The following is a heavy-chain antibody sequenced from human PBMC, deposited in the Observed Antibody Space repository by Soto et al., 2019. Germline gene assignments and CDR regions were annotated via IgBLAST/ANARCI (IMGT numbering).Heavy chain of an antibody. CDR3: VRGSYYYGMDV. V-gene: IGHV3-64D*06. CDR1: GFTFSSYA. J-gene: IGHJ6*02. CDR2: ISSNGGST. Sequence: GGSLRLSCSASGFTFSSYAMHWVRQAPGKGLEYVSAISSNGGSTYYADSVKGRFTISRDNSKNTLYLQMSSLRAEDTAVYYCVRGSYYYGMDVWGQGTTVTVSS.